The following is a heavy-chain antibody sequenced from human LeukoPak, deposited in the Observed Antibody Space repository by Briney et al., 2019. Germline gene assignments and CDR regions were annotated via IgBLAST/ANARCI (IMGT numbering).Heavy chain of an antibody. Sequence: PSETLSLTCTVSGGSTSSYYWSWIRQPPGKGLEGIGYIYYSGSTNYNPSLESRVTISVDTSKNQFSLKLSSVTAAGTAVYYCARGGTMIRGAFDSWGQGTMVTVSS. CDR2: IYYSGST. J-gene: IGHJ3*02. D-gene: IGHD3-22*01. V-gene: IGHV4-59*01. CDR1: GGSTSSYY. CDR3: ARGGTMIRGAFDS.